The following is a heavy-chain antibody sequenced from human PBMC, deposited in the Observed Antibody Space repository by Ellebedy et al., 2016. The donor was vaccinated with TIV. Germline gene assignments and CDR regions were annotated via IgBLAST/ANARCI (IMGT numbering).Heavy chain of an antibody. CDR3: VTAQHDY. J-gene: IGHJ4*02. V-gene: IGHV1-18*04. CDR2: INANNGST. Sequence: AASVKVSCKASDYTSSNYDISWVRQAPGQGLEWMGWINANNGSTMYAQKFQGRVTLTTDASTSTAYMELRSLRSDDTAVYYCVTAQHDYWGQGTLVTVSS. CDR1: DYTSSNYD.